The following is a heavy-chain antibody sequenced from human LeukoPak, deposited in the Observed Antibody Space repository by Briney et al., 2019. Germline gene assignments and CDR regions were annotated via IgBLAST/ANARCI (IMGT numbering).Heavy chain of an antibody. J-gene: IGHJ4*02. Sequence: PSETLSLTCTVSGYSISSGYYWGWIRQPPGKGLEWIGSIYYSGSTYYNPSLKSRVTISVDTSKNQFSLKLSSVTAADTAVYYCARQEYSYYYFDYWGQGTLVTVSS. CDR3: ARQEYSYYYFDY. V-gene: IGHV4-38-2*02. CDR2: IYYSGST. CDR1: GYSISSGYY. D-gene: IGHD5-18*01.